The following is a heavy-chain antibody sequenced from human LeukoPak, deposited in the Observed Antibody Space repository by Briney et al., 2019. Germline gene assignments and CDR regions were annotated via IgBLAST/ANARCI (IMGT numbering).Heavy chain of an antibody. CDR2: INPNSGGT. V-gene: IGHV1-2*02. J-gene: IGHJ5*02. CDR1: GYTFTGYY. CDR3: ASLGVVAATYWFDP. Sequence: ASVKVSCKASGYTFTGYYMHWVRQAPGQGLEWMGWINPNSGGTNYAQKFQGRVTMTRDTSISTAYMELSRLRSDDTAVYHCASLGVVAATYWFDPWGQGTLVTVSS. D-gene: IGHD2-15*01.